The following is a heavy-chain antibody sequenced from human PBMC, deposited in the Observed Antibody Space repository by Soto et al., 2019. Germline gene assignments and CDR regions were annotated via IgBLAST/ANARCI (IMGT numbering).Heavy chain of an antibody. CDR1: GFTFSNAW. CDR2: IKSKTDGGTT. D-gene: IGHD1-7*01. J-gene: IGHJ3*02. CDR3: TTSRTLLGAFDI. Sequence: GGSLRLSCAASGFTFSNAWMSWVRQAPGKGLEWVGRIKSKTDGGTTDYAAPVKGRFTISRDDSKNTLYLQMNSLKTEDTAVYYCTTSRTLLGAFDIWGQGTMVTVSS. V-gene: IGHV3-15*01.